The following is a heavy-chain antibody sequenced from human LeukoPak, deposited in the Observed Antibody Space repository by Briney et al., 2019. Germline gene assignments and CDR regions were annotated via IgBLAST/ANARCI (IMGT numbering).Heavy chain of an antibody. V-gene: IGHV3-33*06. CDR1: GFTFSSYG. CDR2: IWYDGSNK. J-gene: IGHJ4*02. D-gene: IGHD3-10*01. CDR3: AKTMVRGVSYYFDY. Sequence: GRSLRLSCAASGFTFSSYGMHWVRQAPGKGLEWVAVIWYDGSNKYYADSVKGRFTISGDNSKNTLYLQMNSLRAEDTAVYYCAKTMVRGVSYYFDYWGQGTLVTVSS.